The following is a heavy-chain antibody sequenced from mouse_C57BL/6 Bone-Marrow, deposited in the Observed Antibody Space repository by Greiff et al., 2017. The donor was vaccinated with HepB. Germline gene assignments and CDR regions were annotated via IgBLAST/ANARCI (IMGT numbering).Heavy chain of an antibody. J-gene: IGHJ3*01. Sequence: EVMLVESGGGLVKPGGSLKLSCAASGFTFSDYGMHWVRQAPEKGLAWVAYISSGSSTIYYADTVKGRFTISRDNAKNTLFLQMTSLRSEDTAMYYCSSLAWFAYWGQGTLVTVSA. CDR3: SSLAWFAY. CDR2: ISSGSSTI. CDR1: GFTFSDYG. D-gene: IGHD1-1*01. V-gene: IGHV5-17*01.